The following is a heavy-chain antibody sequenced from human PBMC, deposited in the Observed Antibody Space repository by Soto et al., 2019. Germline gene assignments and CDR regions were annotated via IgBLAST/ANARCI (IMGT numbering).Heavy chain of an antibody. D-gene: IGHD4-17*01. CDR1: GGTFSSYA. Sequence: SVKVSCKASGGTFSSYAIHWVRQAPGQGLEWLGKIIPSYDRTNYAQKFQGRVTVTADTYTTTAYMELSSLRSDDTAVYYCARDPSNDYGGDTFDYWGQGTLVTV. J-gene: IGHJ4*02. V-gene: IGHV1-69*04. CDR3: ARDPSNDYGGDTFDY. CDR2: IIPSYDRT.